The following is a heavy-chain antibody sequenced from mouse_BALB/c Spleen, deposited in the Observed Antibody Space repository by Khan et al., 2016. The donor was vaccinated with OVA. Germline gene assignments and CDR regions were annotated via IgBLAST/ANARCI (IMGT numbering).Heavy chain of an antibody. D-gene: IGHD2-3*01. V-gene: IGHV2-9*02. J-gene: IGHJ4*01. CDR1: GFSFTSYG. Sequence: VQLQESGPGLVAPSQSLSITCTVSGFSFTSYGVHWVRQPPGKGLEWLGVIWAGGSTNYNSALMSRLSISKDNSKSQVFLKMNSLQTDDTAMYYCARGDGYYEDAMDYWGQGTSVTVSS. CDR2: IWAGGST. CDR3: ARGDGYYEDAMDY.